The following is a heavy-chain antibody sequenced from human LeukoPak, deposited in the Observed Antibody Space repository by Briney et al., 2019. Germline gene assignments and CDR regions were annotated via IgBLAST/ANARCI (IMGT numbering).Heavy chain of an antibody. V-gene: IGHV1-18*01. CDR2: ISAYNGNT. D-gene: IGHD3-22*01. J-gene: IGHJ4*02. Sequence: ASVKVSCKASGYTFTSYGISWVRQAPGQGLEWMGWISAYNGNTNYAQKLQGRVTMTTDTSTSTACMELRSLRSDDTAVYYCARAPWYYYYDSSGYPDYWGQGTLVTVSS. CDR3: ARAPWYYYYDSSGYPDY. CDR1: GYTFTSYG.